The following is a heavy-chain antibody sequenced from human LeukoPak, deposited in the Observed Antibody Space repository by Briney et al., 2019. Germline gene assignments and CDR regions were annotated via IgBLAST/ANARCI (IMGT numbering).Heavy chain of an antibody. CDR1: GFTFNYYW. D-gene: IGHD3-22*01. J-gene: IGHJ4*02. CDR3: ARAPYSSGRNYYFDY. CDR2: INHDGSST. V-gene: IGHV3-74*01. Sequence: QAGGSLRLSCAASGFTFNYYWMHWVRQAPGKGLVWVSRINHDGSSTTYADSVKGRFTISRDNAKNTLYLQMNSLRAEDTAVYYCARAPYSSGRNYYFDYWGQGTLVTVSS.